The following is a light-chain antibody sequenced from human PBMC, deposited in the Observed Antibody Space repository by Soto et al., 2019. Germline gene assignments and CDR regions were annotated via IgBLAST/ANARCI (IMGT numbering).Light chain of an antibody. J-gene: IGKJ1*01. CDR2: GAS. Sequence: IVLTQSPVSLSLSPGERATLSCRASESIGRSLAWYQQKPGQAPRLLIHGASTRATGIPARFSGSGSGTEFTLTISSLQSEDFAVYYCQQYNKWPLSFGQGTKVDIK. CDR3: QQYNKWPLS. CDR1: ESIGRS. V-gene: IGKV3D-15*01.